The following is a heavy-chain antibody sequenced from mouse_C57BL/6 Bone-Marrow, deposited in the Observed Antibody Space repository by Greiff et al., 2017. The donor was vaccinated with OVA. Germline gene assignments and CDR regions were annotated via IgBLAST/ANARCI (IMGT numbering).Heavy chain of an antibody. CDR3: SHYGRCYEGY. CDR1: GYTFTSYW. CDR2: IYPGSGST. J-gene: IGHJ2*01. V-gene: IGHV1-55*01. D-gene: IGHD1-1*01. Sequence: QVQLQQPGAELVKPGASVKMSCKASGYTFTSYWITWVKQRPGQGLEWIGDIYPGSGSTNYNEKFKSKATLTVDTSSSTAYMRRSSLTSEDSAVYYCSHYGRCYEGYWGQGTTLTVSS.